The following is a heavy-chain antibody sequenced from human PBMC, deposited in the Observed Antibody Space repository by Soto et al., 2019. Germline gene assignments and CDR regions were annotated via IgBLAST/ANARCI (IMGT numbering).Heavy chain of an antibody. CDR2: IKQDGSEK. Sequence: GGSLRLSCAASGFTFSSYWMSWVRQAPGKGLEWVANIKQDGSEKYYVDSVKGRFTISRDNAKNSLYLQMNSLRAEDTAVHYCARNQDIVVVTAIDAFDIWGQGTMVTVSS. V-gene: IGHV3-7*03. J-gene: IGHJ3*02. CDR3: ARNQDIVVVTAIDAFDI. CDR1: GFTFSSYW. D-gene: IGHD2-21*02.